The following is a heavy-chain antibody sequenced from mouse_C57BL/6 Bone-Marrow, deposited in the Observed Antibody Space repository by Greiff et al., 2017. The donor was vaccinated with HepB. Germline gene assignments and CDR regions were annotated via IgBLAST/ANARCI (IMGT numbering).Heavy chain of an antibody. CDR1: GYTFTSYG. J-gene: IGHJ1*03. CDR3: ARAYGSPPYWYFDV. Sequence: VQLQESGAELARPGASVKLSCKASGYTFTSYGISWVKQRTGQGLEWIGEIYPRSGNTYYNEKFKGKATLTADKSSSTAYMELRSLTSEDSAVYFCARAYGSPPYWYFDVWGTGTTVTVSS. D-gene: IGHD1-1*01. V-gene: IGHV1-81*01. CDR2: IYPRSGNT.